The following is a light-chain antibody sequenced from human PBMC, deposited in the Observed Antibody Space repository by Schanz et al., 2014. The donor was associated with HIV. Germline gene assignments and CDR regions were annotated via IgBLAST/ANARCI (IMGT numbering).Light chain of an antibody. J-gene: IGKJ2*01. CDR3: QQCVTYPYT. V-gene: IGKV1-5*03. CDR1: QTIGRL. Sequence: DIQMTQPPSTLSASVGDRVIISCRASQTIGRLLAWYQQRPGRAPNLLIYQASALETGVPSRFSGSGSGTQFTLTISGLQPDDFATYYCQQCVTYPYTFGQGTKLDIK. CDR2: QAS.